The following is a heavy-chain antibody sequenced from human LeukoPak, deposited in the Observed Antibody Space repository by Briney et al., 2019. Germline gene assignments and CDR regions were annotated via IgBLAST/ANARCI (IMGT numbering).Heavy chain of an antibody. D-gene: IGHD3-10*01. J-gene: IGHJ3*02. Sequence: SETLSLTCTVSGYSISSGYYWGWIRQPPGKGLEWIGSIYHSGSTYYNPSLKSRVTISVDTSKNQFSLKLSSVTAADTAVYYCARGSGSYPNHDAFDIWGQGTMVTVSS. CDR3: ARGSGSYPNHDAFDI. CDR1: GYSISSGYY. V-gene: IGHV4-38-2*02. CDR2: IYHSGST.